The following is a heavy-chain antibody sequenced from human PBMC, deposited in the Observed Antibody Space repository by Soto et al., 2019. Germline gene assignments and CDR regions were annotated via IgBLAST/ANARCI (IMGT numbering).Heavy chain of an antibody. V-gene: IGHV3-13*01. Sequence: PRWSLRLSCSASVFTFSSYDMHWCRQATGKGLEWVSAIGTAGDTYYPGSVKGRFTISRENAKNSLYLQMNSLRAGDTAVYYCARGGRGYSYGYGEGAFDIWGQGTMVTVSS. J-gene: IGHJ3*02. CDR2: IGTAGDT. D-gene: IGHD5-18*01. CDR1: VFTFSSYD. CDR3: ARGGRGYSYGYGEGAFDI.